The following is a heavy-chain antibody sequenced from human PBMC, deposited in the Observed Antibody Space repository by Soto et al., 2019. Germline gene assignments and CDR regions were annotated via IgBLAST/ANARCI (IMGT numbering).Heavy chain of an antibody. CDR3: AIQDCTNDVCLEAAVTVGGALES. V-gene: IGHV3-74*01. D-gene: IGHD2-8*01. CDR1: GFTFRKFW. CDR2: ISSDGTTT. J-gene: IGHJ1*01. Sequence: EVQLVQSGGGLAQPGKSLRLSCAASGFTFRKFWMHWVRQVPGKGPVWVSYISSDGTTTDYADSVKGRFTISRDNAKDTLYLHMDSLRAEDTAVYYCAIQDCTNDVCLEAAVTVGGALESWGQGTLGTV.